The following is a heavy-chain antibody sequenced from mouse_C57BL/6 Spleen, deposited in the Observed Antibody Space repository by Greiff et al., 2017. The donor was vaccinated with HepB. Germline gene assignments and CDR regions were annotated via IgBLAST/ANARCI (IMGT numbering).Heavy chain of an antibody. J-gene: IGHJ1*03. V-gene: IGHV5-6*01. CDR1: GFTFSSYG. CDR2: ISSGGSYT. D-gene: IGHD1-1*01. CDR3: ARQREFITTVVATPYFDV. Sequence: EVQRVESGGDLVKPGGSLKLSCAASGFTFSSYGMSWVRQTPDKRLEWVATISSGGSYTYYPDSVKGRFTISRDNAKNTLYLQMSSLKSEDTAMYYCARQREFITTVVATPYFDVWGTGTTVTVSS.